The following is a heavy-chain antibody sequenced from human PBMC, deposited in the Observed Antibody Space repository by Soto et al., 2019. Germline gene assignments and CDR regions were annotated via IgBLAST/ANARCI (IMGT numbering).Heavy chain of an antibody. V-gene: IGHV2-5*02. J-gene: IGHJ6*02. CDR1: GFSLSTSGVG. Sequence: QITLKESGPTLVKVTQTLTLTCTFSGFSLSTSGVGVAWSRQPPGKALEWLALIYWDDDNRYSTSLKSRLTITKNTTKIPVVLTMNNMDPVDTATSYCAHTLLRRYTYYYGMDVRGQGTTVTVSS. CDR2: IYWDDDN. D-gene: IGHD2-2*02. CDR3: AHTLLRRYTYYYGMDV.